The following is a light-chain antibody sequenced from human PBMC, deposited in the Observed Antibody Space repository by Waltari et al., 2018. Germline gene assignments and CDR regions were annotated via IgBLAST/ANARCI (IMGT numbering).Light chain of an antibody. Sequence: SYELTQPPSVSVSPGQRARITCSGDKLTEKYVCWYQRKSGQSPVLIIYQDKKRPSGIPERISGPNSGNIATLTISATQALDEADYFCQAWDNSGVVFGGGTKLTVL. V-gene: IGLV3-1*01. CDR2: QDK. CDR3: QAWDNSGVV. CDR1: KLTEKY. J-gene: IGLJ2*01.